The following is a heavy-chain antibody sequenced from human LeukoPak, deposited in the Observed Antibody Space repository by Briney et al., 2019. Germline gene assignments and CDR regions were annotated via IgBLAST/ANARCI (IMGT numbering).Heavy chain of an antibody. CDR2: ISGSGGST. CDR1: GFTFSSYA. CDR3: AKETYYYGSGSYSPFDY. D-gene: IGHD3-10*01. Sequence: GGSLRLSCAASGFTFSSYAMSWVRQAPGKGPEWVSAISGSGGSTYYADSVKGRFTISRDNSKNTLYLQMNSLRAEDTAVYYCAKETYYYGSGSYSPFDYWGQGTLVTVSS. J-gene: IGHJ4*02. V-gene: IGHV3-23*01.